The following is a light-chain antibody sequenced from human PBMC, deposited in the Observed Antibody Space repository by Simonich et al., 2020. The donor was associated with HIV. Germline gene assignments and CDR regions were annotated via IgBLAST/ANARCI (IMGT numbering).Light chain of an antibody. CDR2: DAS. CDR1: QSVSRY. J-gene: IGKJ4*01. V-gene: IGKV3-11*01. Sequence: EVVLTQSPATLSLSPGERATLSCRASQSVSRYLAWYQQKPGQAPRLLIYDASNGATGLPARFSGSGSGTDFTLTISSLEPEDFAVYYCQQRSNWPLTFGGGTKVEIK. CDR3: QQRSNWPLT.